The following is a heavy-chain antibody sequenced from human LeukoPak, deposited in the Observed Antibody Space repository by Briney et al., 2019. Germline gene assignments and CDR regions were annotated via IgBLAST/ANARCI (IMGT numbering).Heavy chain of an antibody. CDR2: IFGSGGST. D-gene: IGHD6-19*01. CDR3: AKTTTGYSSGRYPGWPVDY. Sequence: GGSLRLPCAASGFTFSSYAMYWVRQAPGKGLEWVSGIFGSGGSTHYADSVKGRFTISRDKSKNTVYQQMNSLRAEDTAVYYCAKTTTGYSSGRYPGWPVDYWGQGTLVTVSS. J-gene: IGHJ4*02. CDR1: GFTFSSYA. V-gene: IGHV3-23*01.